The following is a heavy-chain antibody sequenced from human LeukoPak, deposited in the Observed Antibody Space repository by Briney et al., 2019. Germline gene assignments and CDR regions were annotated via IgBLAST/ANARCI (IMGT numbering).Heavy chain of an antibody. D-gene: IGHD3-3*01. CDR2: LRVGDT. J-gene: IGHJ4*02. CDR1: GFPFSSYA. Sequence: GGSLRLSCAASGFPFSSYAMTWVRQAPGKGLEWMSTLRVGDTYYADSVKGRFTISRANSKNTLSLPMNSLRAEDTAVYYCAKDPHSPYFDFWSGYPPTLFAYWGQGPLVTVSS. CDR3: AKDPHSPYFDFWSGYPPTLFAY. V-gene: IGHV3-23*01.